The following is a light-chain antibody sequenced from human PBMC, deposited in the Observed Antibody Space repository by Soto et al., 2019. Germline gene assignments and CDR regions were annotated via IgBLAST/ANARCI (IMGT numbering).Light chain of an antibody. J-gene: IGLJ2*01. CDR2: DNN. V-gene: IGLV1-51*01. CDR1: SSNIGKNY. CDR3: GTWDSSLTHVV. Sequence: QSVLTQPPSVSAAPSQKVTISCSGSSSNIGKNYVCWYQQLPGTAPKLLIYDNNKRPSGIPDRFSGSKSGTSATLGITGLQTGDEADYYCGTWDSSLTHVVFGGGTQLTVL.